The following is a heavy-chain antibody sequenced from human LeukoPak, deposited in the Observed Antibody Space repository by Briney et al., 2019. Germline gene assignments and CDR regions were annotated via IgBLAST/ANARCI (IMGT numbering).Heavy chain of an antibody. CDR2: IYSSGSA. CDR1: GGSISSYY. CDR3: ASHYGENYYFDY. Sequence: SETLSLTCTVSGGSISSYYWSWIRQPAGKGLEWIGRIYSSGSANYNPSLKSRVTISVDTSKNQFSLRLSSVTAADTAVYYCASHYGENYYFDYWGQGTLVTVSS. J-gene: IGHJ4*02. V-gene: IGHV4-4*07. D-gene: IGHD4-17*01.